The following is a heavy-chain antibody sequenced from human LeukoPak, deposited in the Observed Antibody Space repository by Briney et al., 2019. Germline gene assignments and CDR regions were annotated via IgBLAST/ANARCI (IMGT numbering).Heavy chain of an antibody. V-gene: IGHV3-21*01. J-gene: IGHJ6*03. D-gene: IGHD3-3*01. CDR3: ARDGTIYDFWSGYYYYYMDV. CDR1: GFTFSSYS. CDR2: ISSSSSYI. Sequence: PGGSLRLSCAASGFTFSSYSMNRVRQAPGKGLEWVSSISSSSSYIYYADSVKGRFTISRDNAKNSLYLQMNSLRAEDTAVYYCARDGTIYDFWSGYYYYYMDVWGKGTTVTVS.